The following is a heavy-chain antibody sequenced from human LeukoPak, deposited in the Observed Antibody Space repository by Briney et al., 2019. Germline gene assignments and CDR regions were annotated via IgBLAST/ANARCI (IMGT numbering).Heavy chain of an antibody. CDR3: AKTGNPATGDY. CDR2: IYSGGST. V-gene: IGHV3-53*01. CDR1: GFTVSSNY. D-gene: IGHD1-1*01. J-gene: IGHJ4*02. Sequence: TWGSLRLSCAASGFTVSSNYMSWVRQVPGKGLEWVSVIYSGGSTYYADSVKGRFTISRDNSKNTLYLQMSSLRAEDTAVYYCAKTGNPATGDYWGQGTLVTVSS.